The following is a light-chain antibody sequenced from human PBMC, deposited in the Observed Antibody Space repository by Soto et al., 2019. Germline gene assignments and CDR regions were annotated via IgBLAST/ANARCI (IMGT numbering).Light chain of an antibody. CDR1: QSVSSSY. J-gene: IGKJ1*01. CDR2: GAS. V-gene: IGKV3-20*01. CDR3: QQYNSYSWT. Sequence: EILLTQSPGTLSLSPGERATLSCRASQSVSSSYLAWYQQKPGQAPRXXIYGASSRETGIQDRFSGSGAGTEFTLTISSPQPDDVATYYCQQYNSYSWTFGQGTKVDIK.